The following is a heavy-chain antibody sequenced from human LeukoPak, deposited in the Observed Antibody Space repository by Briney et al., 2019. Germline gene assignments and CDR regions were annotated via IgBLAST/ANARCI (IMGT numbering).Heavy chain of an antibody. CDR3: ARGPTVITFNAFDV. J-gene: IGHJ3*01. D-gene: IGHD4-17*01. V-gene: IGHV3-64*01. CDR2: ISSNGIYT. Sequence: GGPLRLSCAASGFTFSDYGMYWVRQAPGKGLERVSGISSNGIYTYYANSVRGRFTISRDNSKNTLYLQMGSLRAEDMAVYYCARGPTVITFNAFDVWGQGTTVTVSS. CDR1: GFTFSDYG.